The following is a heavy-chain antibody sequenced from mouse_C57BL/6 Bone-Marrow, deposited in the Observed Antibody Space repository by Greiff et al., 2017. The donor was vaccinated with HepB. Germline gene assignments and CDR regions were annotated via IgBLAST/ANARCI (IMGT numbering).Heavy chain of an antibody. J-gene: IGHJ3*01. V-gene: IGHV1-15*01. Sequence: VQLQQSGAELVRPGASVTLSCKASGYTFTDYEMHWVKQTPVHGLEWIGAIDPETGGTAYNQKFKGKAILTADKSSSTAYMELRSLTSEDSAVYYCTRRINYLAWFAYWGQGTLVTVSA. D-gene: IGHD2-1*01. CDR3: TRRINYLAWFAY. CDR2: IDPETGGT. CDR1: GYTFTDYE.